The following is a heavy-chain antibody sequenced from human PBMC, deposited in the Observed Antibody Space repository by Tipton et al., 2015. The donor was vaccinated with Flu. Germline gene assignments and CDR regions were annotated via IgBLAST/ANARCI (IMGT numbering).Heavy chain of an antibody. V-gene: IGHV5-51*03. J-gene: IGHJ6*02. D-gene: IGHD6-13*01. Sequence: QLVQSGAEVKKPGESLKISCKASGYSFTNYWVGWVRQMPGKGLEWMGIIYPGDPDPRYSPSFEGQVTISPDKSLSTASLQWSRLKAADTAVYYCVRRGGSRSYPYDMDVWGQGTTVSVSS. CDR1: GYSFTNYW. CDR3: VRRGGSRSYPYDMDV. CDR2: IYPGDPDP.